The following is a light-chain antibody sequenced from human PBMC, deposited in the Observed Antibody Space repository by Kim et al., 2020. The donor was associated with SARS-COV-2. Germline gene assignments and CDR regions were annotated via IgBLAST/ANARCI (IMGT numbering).Light chain of an antibody. J-gene: IGKJ2*01. CDR1: QGVSSSH. Sequence: LSPGERATLSCRASQGVSSSHLAWYQQKPGQAPRLLISDASSRATGIPDRFSGSGCRTDFTLTISRLEPEDFAVYYCQQYDSSPYTFGQGTKLEI. CDR2: DAS. V-gene: IGKV3-20*01. CDR3: QQYDSSPYT.